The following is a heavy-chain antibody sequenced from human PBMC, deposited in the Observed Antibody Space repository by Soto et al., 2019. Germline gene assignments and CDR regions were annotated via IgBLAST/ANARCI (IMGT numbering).Heavy chain of an antibody. V-gene: IGHV4-59*01. CDR2: IYYSGST. Sequence: NPSETLSLTCTVSGGSISSYYWSWIRQPPGKGLEWIGYIYYSGSTNYNPSLKSRVTISVDTSKNQFSLKLSAVTAADTAVYYCARAYYEPDSARWFDPWGQGTLVTVSS. CDR3: ARAYYEPDSARWFDP. D-gene: IGHD3-22*01. CDR1: GGSISSYY. J-gene: IGHJ5*02.